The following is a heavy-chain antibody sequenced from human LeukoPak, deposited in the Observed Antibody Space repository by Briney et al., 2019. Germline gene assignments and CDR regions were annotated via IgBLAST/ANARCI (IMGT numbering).Heavy chain of an antibody. V-gene: IGHV1-18*01. Sequence: ASVKVSCKASGYTFTSYGISWVRQAPGQGLEWMGWIGAYNGNTNYAQKLQGRVTMTTDTSTSTAYMELRSLRSDDTAVYYCARDIGSSRPGVFDYWGQGTLVTVSS. CDR1: GYTFTSYG. CDR2: IGAYNGNT. CDR3: ARDIGSSRPGVFDY. D-gene: IGHD6-6*01. J-gene: IGHJ4*02.